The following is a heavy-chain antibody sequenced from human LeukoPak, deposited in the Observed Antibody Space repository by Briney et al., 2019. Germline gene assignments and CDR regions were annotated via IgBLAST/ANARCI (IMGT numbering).Heavy chain of an antibody. CDR3: AAGVIYSVLDY. CDR1: GNTLSELT. V-gene: IGHV1-24*01. D-gene: IGHD3-10*01. J-gene: IGHJ4*02. CDR2: FDTGAGEI. Sequence: ASVKVSCKVSGNTLSELTMHWVRQAPGKGLEWMGGFDTGAGEILYAQQVQGRVTMTEDTSTDTAYMELTSLRSEDSGVYFCAAGVIYSVLDYWGQGTLVTV.